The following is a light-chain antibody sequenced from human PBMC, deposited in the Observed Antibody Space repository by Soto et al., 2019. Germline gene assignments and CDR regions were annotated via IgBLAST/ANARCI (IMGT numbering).Light chain of an antibody. CDR1: HDIKKF. CDR3: PQHANPPLT. J-gene: IGKJ4*01. CDR2: DAS. V-gene: IGKV1-33*01. Sequence: IRLAQSPSSLSASVGDRVTIAVHASHDIKKFLNWYQQKSGKAPKLLIYDASDLETGVPSRFSGSGSGTDFTFTINSLPPAAIAPYYCPQHANPPLTFGRGTKVDI.